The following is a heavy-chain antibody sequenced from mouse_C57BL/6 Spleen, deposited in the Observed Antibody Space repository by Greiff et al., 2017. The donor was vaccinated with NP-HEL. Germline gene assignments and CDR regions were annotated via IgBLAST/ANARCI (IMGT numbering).Heavy chain of an antibody. D-gene: IGHD1-1*01. J-gene: IGHJ4*01. Sequence: EVHLVESGGGLVQPGGSLKLSCAASGFTFSDYYMYWVRQTPEKRLEWVAYISNGGGSTYYPDTVKGRFTISRDNAKNTLYLQMSRLKSEDTAMYYCARRGAHYYGSSYYAMDYWGQGTSVTVSS. CDR1: GFTFSDYY. CDR2: ISNGGGST. CDR3: ARRGAHYYGSSYYAMDY. V-gene: IGHV5-12*01.